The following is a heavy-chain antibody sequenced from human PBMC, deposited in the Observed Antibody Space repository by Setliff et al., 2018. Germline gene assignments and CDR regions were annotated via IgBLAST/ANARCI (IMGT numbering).Heavy chain of an antibody. Sequence: GASVKVSCKASGYTFTSYGFSWVRQAPGQGLEWMGWISVYNGKTKYAQKFQGRVTMTTDTSTRTAYMEVTSLRSDGTAVYYCATEKFPGDWGDYWGQGTLVTVSS. CDR3: ATEKFPGDWGDY. V-gene: IGHV1-18*01. CDR1: GYTFTSYG. J-gene: IGHJ4*02. D-gene: IGHD2-21*01. CDR2: ISVYNGKT.